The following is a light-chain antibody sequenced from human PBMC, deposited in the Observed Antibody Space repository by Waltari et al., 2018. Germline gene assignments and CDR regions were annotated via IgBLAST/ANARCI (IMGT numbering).Light chain of an antibody. J-gene: IGLJ1*01. CDR1: GSDFGGSIY. V-gene: IGLV2-11*01. Sequence: SALTQPRSVSGSPGQSVTIPCTGSGSDFGGSIYVSWYHHHPGRAPKVVIYDVDKRPSGVPDRFAGSQSGKTASLTISGLQAEDEGDYYCCSYAGRYTFVFGSGTRVTVL. CDR2: DVD. CDR3: CSYAGRYTFV.